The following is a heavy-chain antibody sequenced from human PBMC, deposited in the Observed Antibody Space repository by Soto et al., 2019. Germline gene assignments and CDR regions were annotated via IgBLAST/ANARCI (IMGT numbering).Heavy chain of an antibody. Sequence: PGESLKISCKGSGYSFTSYWISWVRQMPGKGLEWMGRIDPSDSYTNYSPSFQGHVTISADKSISTAYLQWSSLKASDTAMYYCASQRYCSSNSCYYGMDVWGQGTTVTVSS. CDR2: IDPSDSYT. CDR1: GYSFTSYW. J-gene: IGHJ6*02. D-gene: IGHD2-2*01. CDR3: ASQRYCSSNSCYYGMDV. V-gene: IGHV5-10-1*01.